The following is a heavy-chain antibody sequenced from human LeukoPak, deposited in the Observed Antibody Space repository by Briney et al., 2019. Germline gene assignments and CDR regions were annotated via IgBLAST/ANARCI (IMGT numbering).Heavy chain of an antibody. CDR1: GFTFSSYS. V-gene: IGHV3-21*01. Sequence: PGGSLRLSCAASGFTFSSYSMNWVRQAPGKGLEWVSSISSSSYIYYADSVKGRFTISRDNAKNSLYLQMNSLRAEDTAVYYCARTYYYDSSGYYYIWYFQHWGQGTLVTVSS. J-gene: IGHJ1*01. CDR2: ISSSSYI. D-gene: IGHD3-22*01. CDR3: ARTYYYDSSGYYYIWYFQH.